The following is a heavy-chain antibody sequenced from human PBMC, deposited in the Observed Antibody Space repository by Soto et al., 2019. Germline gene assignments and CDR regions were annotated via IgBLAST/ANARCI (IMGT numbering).Heavy chain of an antibody. Sequence: SETLSLTCTVSGGSVSSYYWGWIRQPPGKGLEWIGYIYYSGSTKYNPSLKSRVTMSVDTSNNQFSLKVSSVTAADTAVYYCARHSNRNYGLYYFDFWGLGALVTVS. CDR2: IYYSGST. V-gene: IGHV4-59*08. CDR1: GGSVSSYY. CDR3: ARHSNRNYGLYYFDF. D-gene: IGHD4-4*01. J-gene: IGHJ4*02.